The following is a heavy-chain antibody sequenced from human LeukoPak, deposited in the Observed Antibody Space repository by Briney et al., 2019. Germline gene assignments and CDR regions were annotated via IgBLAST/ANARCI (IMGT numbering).Heavy chain of an antibody. D-gene: IGHD3-3*01. CDR2: IIAYNGKT. J-gene: IGHJ5*02. Sequence: ASVKVSCKASGYTFTSYGICWVRPAPGQGLGCMGWIIAYNGKTNYAQKLQGRVTMPTDTSTSTDYMELRSLRSEDTAVYYCARDVRFLGWPYFGFDPWGQGTLVTVSS. CDR1: GYTFTSYG. CDR3: ARDVRFLGWPYFGFDP. V-gene: IGHV1-18*01.